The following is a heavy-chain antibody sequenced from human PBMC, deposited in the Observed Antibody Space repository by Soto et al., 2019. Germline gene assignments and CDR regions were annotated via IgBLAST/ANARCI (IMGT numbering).Heavy chain of an antibody. D-gene: IGHD6-6*01. CDR1: GYSVPSNSAA. V-gene: IGHV6-1*01. CDR2: TYYSSKWYN. CDR3: ARAYSSSFGGIYYYYGMDV. Sequence: HTLALTWAISGYSVPSNSAAWNWIRQSPSRGLEWLGRTYYSSKWYNDYAVSVKSRITINPDTSKNQFSLQLNSVTPEDTAVYYCARAYSSSFGGIYYYYGMDVWGQGTTVTVSS. J-gene: IGHJ6*02.